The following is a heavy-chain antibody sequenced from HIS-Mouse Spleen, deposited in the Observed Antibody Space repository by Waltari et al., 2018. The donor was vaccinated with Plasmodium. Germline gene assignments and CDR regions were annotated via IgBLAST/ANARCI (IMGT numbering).Heavy chain of an antibody. CDR3: AKVAQGTRDAFDI. CDR1: GFPFSSYG. CDR2: IWYDGSNK. Sequence: QVQLVESGGGVVQPGRSLRLSCAACGFPFSSYGMHWVRQAPGKGLEWVAVIWYDGSNKYYADSVKGRFTISRDNSKNTLYLQMNSLRAEDTAVYYCAKVAQGTRDAFDIWGQGTMVTVSS. V-gene: IGHV3-33*06. J-gene: IGHJ3*02. D-gene: IGHD2-8*01.